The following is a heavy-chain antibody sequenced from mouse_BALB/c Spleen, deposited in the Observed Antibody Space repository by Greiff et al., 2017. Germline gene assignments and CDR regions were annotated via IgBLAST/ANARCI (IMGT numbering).Heavy chain of an antibody. CDR1: GFTFSSYA. Sequence: EVQWVESGGGLVKPGGSLKLSCAASGFTFSSYAMSWVRQTPEKRLEWVASISSGGSTYYPDSVKGRFTISRDNARNILYLQMSSLRSEDTAMYYCAREGGGYHYAMDYWGQGTSVTVAS. CDR2: ISSGGST. CDR3: AREGGGYHYAMDY. D-gene: IGHD2-2*01. J-gene: IGHJ4*01. V-gene: IGHV5-6-5*01.